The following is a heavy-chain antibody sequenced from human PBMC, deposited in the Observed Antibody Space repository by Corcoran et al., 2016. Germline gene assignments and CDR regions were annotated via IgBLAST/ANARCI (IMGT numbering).Heavy chain of an antibody. CDR3: ARVRLSGYFDWLGRYYYYYYGMDV. V-gene: IGHV1-2*02. D-gene: IGHD3-9*01. CDR2: INPNSGGT. CDR1: GYTFTGYY. J-gene: IGHJ6*02. Sequence: QVQLVQSGAEVKKPGASVKVSCKASGYTFTGYYMHWVRQAPGQGLEWMGWINPNSGGTNYAQKFQGRVTMTRDTSISTAYMELSRLRSDDTAVYYCARVRLSGYFDWLGRYYYYYYGMDVWGQGTTVTVSS.